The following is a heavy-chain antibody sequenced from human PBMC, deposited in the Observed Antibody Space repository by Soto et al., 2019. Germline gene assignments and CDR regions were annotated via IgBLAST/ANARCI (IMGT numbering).Heavy chain of an antibody. V-gene: IGHV4-30-4*01. CDR2: IYDGGRT. J-gene: IGHJ4*02. CDR1: GGSISTVDYW. CDR3: ARGPSGDKVDS. D-gene: IGHD7-27*01. Sequence: QVQLQESGPGLVKPSQTLSLTCTVSGGSISTVDYWWSWIRQSPDMGLEWIGHIYDGGRTYNNPSPESRVTMSVDTSTSQLSLTLSSVSAADTAVYYCARGPSGDKVDSWGQGTLVTVSS.